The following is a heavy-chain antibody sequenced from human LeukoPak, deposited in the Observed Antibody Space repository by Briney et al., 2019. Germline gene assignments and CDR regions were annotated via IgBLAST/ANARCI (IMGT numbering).Heavy chain of an antibody. D-gene: IGHD2-15*01. CDR1: GYTLTSYG. J-gene: IGHJ5*02. CDR3: ARSYCSGASCYGGDWFDP. Sequence: ASVKVSCKASGYTLTSYGISWVRQAPGQGLEWMGWISAYHGNTNYAPKVQGRVTMTTDTSTSTAYMELRSLRSDDTAIYYCARSYCSGASCYGGDWFDPWAREPWSPSPQ. V-gene: IGHV1-18*01. CDR2: ISAYHGNT.